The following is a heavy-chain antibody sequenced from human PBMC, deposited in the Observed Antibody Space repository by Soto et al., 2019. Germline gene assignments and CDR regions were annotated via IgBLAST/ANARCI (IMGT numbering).Heavy chain of an antibody. Sequence: GASVKVSCKASGYTFTSYDINWVRQATGQGLEWMGWMTPNSGNTGYSQKFQGRVTMTRNTSIRTAYMELSSLRSEDTAVYYCARSRRLVPDAFDIWGQGTMVTVSS. D-gene: IGHD6-19*01. V-gene: IGHV1-8*01. CDR1: GYTFTSYD. J-gene: IGHJ3*02. CDR2: MTPNSGNT. CDR3: ARSRRLVPDAFDI.